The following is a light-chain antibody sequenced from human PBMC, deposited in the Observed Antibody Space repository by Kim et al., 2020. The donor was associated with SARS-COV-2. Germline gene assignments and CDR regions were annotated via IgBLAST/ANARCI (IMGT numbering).Light chain of an antibody. V-gene: IGLV4-69*01. CDR2: LNSDGSH. J-gene: IGLJ3*02. Sequence: SVKLTCTLSSGHSSYAIAWHQQQPEKGPRYLMKLNSDGSHSKGDGIPDRFSGSSSGAERYLTISSLQSEDEADYYCQTWDTGIQVFGGGTKLTVL. CDR3: QTWDTGIQV. CDR1: SGHSSYA.